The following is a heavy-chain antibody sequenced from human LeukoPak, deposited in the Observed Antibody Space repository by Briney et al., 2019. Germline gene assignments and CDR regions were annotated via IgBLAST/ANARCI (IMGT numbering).Heavy chain of an antibody. CDR2: IYSGGST. D-gene: IGHD4-23*01. V-gene: IGHV3-66*01. CDR3: ARDYGGSSPFDY. CDR1: EFSVGSNY. Sequence: GGSLRLSCAASEFSVGSNYMTWVRQAPGKGLEWVSLIYSGGSTYYADSVKGRFTISRDNSKNTLYLQMNSLRAEDTAVYYCARDYGGSSPFDYWGQGTLVTVSS. J-gene: IGHJ4*02.